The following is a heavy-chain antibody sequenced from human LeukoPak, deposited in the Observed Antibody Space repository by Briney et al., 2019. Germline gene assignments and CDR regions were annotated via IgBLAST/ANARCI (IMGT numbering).Heavy chain of an antibody. CDR1: GYAFTGYY. J-gene: IGHJ4*02. D-gene: IGHD3-3*01. V-gene: IGHV1-2*02. Sequence: ASVKVSCKASGYAFTGYYMHWVRQAPGQGLEWMGWINPNSGGTNYAQKFQGRVTMTRDTSISTAYMELSRLRSDDTAVYYCARGIRFLEWLLSPSFDYWGREPWSPSPQ. CDR3: ARGIRFLEWLLSPSFDY. CDR2: INPNSGGT.